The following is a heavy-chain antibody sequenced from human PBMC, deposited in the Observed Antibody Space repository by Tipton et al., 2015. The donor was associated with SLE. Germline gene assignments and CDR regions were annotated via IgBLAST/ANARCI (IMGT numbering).Heavy chain of an antibody. CDR2: IYYSGNT. CDR3: ARDQITVTKARAFDI. D-gene: IGHD4-17*01. CDR1: GGSISSSSYY. V-gene: IGHV4-31*03. J-gene: IGHJ3*02. Sequence: TLSLTCTVSGGSISSSSYYWGWIRQHPGKGLEWIGYIYYSGNTYYNPSLKSRVSISVDTSKNQFSLKLSSVTATDTAVYYCARDQITVTKARAFDIWGQGTMVTVSS.